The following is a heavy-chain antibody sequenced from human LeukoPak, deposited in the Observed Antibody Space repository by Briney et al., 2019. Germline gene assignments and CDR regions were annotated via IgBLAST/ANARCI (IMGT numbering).Heavy chain of an antibody. D-gene: IGHD6-19*01. CDR2: IYSGGST. J-gene: IGHJ4*02. Sequence: GGSLRLSCAASGFTVSSSYMSWVRQAPGKGLEWVSVIYSGGSTYYADSVKGRFTISRDNSKNTVYLQMNSLRAVDTAVYYCARDRLYFFDDWGQGTLVTVSS. CDR3: ARDRLYFFDD. V-gene: IGHV3-53*01. CDR1: GFTVSSSY.